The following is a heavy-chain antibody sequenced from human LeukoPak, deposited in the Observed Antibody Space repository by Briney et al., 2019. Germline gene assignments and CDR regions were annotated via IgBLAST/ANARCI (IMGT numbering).Heavy chain of an antibody. CDR1: GFTFSDYC. Sequence: GGSLRLSCAASGFTFSDYCMSWIRQIPGKGLEWISYISGGGSTIEYADSVKGRFTISRDNAQNSLFLQMNSLRAEDTAVYFCARYRSSPVKAFDTWGQGTMVTAS. CDR3: ARYRSSPVKAFDT. D-gene: IGHD6-6*01. CDR2: ISGGGSTI. J-gene: IGHJ3*02. V-gene: IGHV3-11*04.